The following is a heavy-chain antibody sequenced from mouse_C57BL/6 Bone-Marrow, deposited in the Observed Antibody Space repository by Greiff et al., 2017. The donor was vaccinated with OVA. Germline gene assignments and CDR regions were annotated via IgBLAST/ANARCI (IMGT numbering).Heavy chain of an antibody. D-gene: IGHD2-10*01. V-gene: IGHV1-64*01. Sequence: QVQLQQPGAELVKPGASVKLSCKASGYTFTSYWMHWVKQRPGQGLEWIGMIHPNSGSTNYNEKFKSKATLTVDKSSSTAYMQLSGLTSEDSAVYYCARGWPTWDYWGQGTTLTVSS. CDR1: GYTFTSYW. CDR3: ARGWPTWDY. J-gene: IGHJ2*01. CDR2: IHPNSGST.